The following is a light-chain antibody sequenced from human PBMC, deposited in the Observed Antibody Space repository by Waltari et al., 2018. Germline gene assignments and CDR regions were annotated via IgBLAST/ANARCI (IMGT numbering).Light chain of an antibody. Sequence: DIQMIQSTSSLSGSGGDRVPLTCQASPHISNYLYWYQQKPGKAPKLLIYDASNLETGVPSRFSGSGSGTDFTFTISSLQPEVIATYYCQQYDNLPLTFGGGTKVEIK. CDR3: QQYDNLPLT. J-gene: IGKJ4*01. CDR2: DAS. V-gene: IGKV1-33*01. CDR1: PHISNY.